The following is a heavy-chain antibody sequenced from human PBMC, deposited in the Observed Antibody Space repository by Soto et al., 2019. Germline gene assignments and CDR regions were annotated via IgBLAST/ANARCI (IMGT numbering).Heavy chain of an antibody. CDR1: GYTFTGYY. D-gene: IGHD6-13*01. Sequence: ASVKVSCKASGYTFTGYYMHWVRQAPGQGLEWMGWINPNSGGTNYAQKFQGWVTMTRDTSISTAYMELSRLRSDDTAVYYCTRGKAAAGVDYYYYGMDVWGQGTTVTVSS. V-gene: IGHV1-2*04. CDR2: INPNSGGT. CDR3: TRGKAAAGVDYYYYGMDV. J-gene: IGHJ6*01.